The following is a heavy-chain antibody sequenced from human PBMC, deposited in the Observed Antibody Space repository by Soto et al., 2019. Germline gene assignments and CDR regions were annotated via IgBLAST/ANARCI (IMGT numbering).Heavy chain of an antibody. CDR2: IIPIFGTA. CDR3: ARDCSSTSCYPNYYYYGMDV. V-gene: IGHV1-69*13. Sequence: SVKVSCKASGGTFSSYAISWVRQARGQGLEWMGGIIPIFGTANYAQKFQGRVTITADESTSTAYMELSSLRSEDTAVYYCARDCSSTSCYPNYYYYGMDVWGQGTTVTVSS. D-gene: IGHD2-2*01. J-gene: IGHJ6*02. CDR1: GGTFSSYA.